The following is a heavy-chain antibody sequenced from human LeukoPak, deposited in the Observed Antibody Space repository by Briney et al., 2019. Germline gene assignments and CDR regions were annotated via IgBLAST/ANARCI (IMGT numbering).Heavy chain of an antibody. J-gene: IGHJ3*02. D-gene: IGHD1-26*01. Sequence: ASVKVSCKASGYTFTSHGISWVRQATGQGLEWMGWISAYNGSTNYAQKLQGRVTMTTDTSTSTAYMELRGLRSDDTAVYYCARDRRATLGAFDIWGQGTMVTVSS. V-gene: IGHV1-18*01. CDR1: GYTFTSHG. CDR3: ARDRRATLGAFDI. CDR2: ISAYNGST.